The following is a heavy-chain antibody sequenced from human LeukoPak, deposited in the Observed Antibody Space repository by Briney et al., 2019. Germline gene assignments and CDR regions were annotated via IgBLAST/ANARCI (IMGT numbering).Heavy chain of an antibody. J-gene: IGHJ6*02. Sequence: SVKVSCKASGGTFSSYAISWVRQAPGQGLEWMGGIIPSFGTANYAQKFQGRVTITADESTSTAYMELSSLRSEDTAVYYCASSGELRVYYYYYGMDVWGQGTTVTVSS. CDR3: ASSGELRVYYYYYGMDV. D-gene: IGHD2-15*01. CDR1: GGTFSSYA. CDR2: IIPSFGTA. V-gene: IGHV1-69*13.